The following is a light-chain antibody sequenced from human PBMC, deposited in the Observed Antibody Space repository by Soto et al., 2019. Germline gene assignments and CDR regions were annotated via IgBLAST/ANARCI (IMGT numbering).Light chain of an antibody. V-gene: IGKV3-11*01. J-gene: IGKJ5*01. CDR1: QSVSSH. CDR2: DAS. Sequence: PEERATLSCRASQSVSSHFAWYQQKSGQAPRLLIYDASKRATGIPARFSGSGSGTDFTLTISSLEPEDFAVYYCQQRSNWPTFGQGTRLEIK. CDR3: QQRSNWPT.